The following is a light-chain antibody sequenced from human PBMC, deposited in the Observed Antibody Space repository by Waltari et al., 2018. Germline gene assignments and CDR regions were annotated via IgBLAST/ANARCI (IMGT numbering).Light chain of an antibody. J-gene: IGKJ4*01. Sequence: SILTQSPDTLSLSPGARATLSCRASQNITNNYLAWYQQKPGLAPRLLIYDSSSRATGVPDRFSGSGSGTDFTLTIGRLEPEDYAVYYCQQYENSPLTFGGGTQVETK. CDR1: QNITNNY. CDR2: DSS. V-gene: IGKV3-20*01. CDR3: QQYENSPLT.